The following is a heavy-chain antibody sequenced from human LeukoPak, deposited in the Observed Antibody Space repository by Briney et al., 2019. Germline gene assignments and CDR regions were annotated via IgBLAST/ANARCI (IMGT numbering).Heavy chain of an antibody. CDR2: ISGSGVRT. J-gene: IGHJ3*02. CDR3: AKGSREWELLDAFDI. CDR1: GFTFSSYG. Sequence: GGSLRLSCAASGFTFSSYGMSWVRQAPGEGLEWVSGISGSGVRTDYADSVKGRFTLSRDNAKNTLYLQMNSLRAEDTAVYYCAKGSREWELLDAFDIWGQGTMVTVSS. D-gene: IGHD1-26*01. V-gene: IGHV3-23*01.